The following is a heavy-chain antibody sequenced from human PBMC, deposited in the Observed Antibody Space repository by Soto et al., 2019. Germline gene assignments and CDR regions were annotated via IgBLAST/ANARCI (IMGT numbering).Heavy chain of an antibody. Sequence: TVSGGKSVGGGCCRSWIRKHPGKGLEWIGYIYYSGSTYYNPSLKSRVTISVDTSKNQFSLKLSSVTAADTAVYYCARERNYDSSGYSYYYGMDVWGQGTTVTVSS. D-gene: IGHD3-22*01. J-gene: IGHJ6*02. CDR2: IYYSGST. CDR1: GGKSVGGGCC. CDR3: ARERNYDSSGYSYYYGMDV. V-gene: IGHV4-31*02.